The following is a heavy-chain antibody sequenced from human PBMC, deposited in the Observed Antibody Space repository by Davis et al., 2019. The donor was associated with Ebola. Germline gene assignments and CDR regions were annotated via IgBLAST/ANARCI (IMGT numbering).Heavy chain of an antibody. V-gene: IGHV3-23*01. CDR3: ARERGYSGYESYYYYYGMDV. CDR1: GFTFSSYA. CDR2: ISGSGGST. Sequence: GESLKISCAASGFTFSSYAMSWVRQAPGKGLEWVSAISGSGGSTYYADSVKGRFTISRDNSKNTLYLQMNSLRAEDTAVYYCARERGYSGYESYYYYYGMDVWGQGTTVTVSS. J-gene: IGHJ6*02. D-gene: IGHD5-12*01.